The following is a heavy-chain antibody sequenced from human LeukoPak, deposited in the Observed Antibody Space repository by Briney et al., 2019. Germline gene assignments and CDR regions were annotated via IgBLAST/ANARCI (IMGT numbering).Heavy chain of an antibody. J-gene: IGHJ4*02. CDR3: ARDILATSIAAPYY. CDR2: IYGRGGS. D-gene: IGHD6-13*01. Sequence: SETLSLTCTVSGDSISSGSYYWSWIRQPAGKGLEWIGRIYGRGGSNYNPSLKSRVTISIDKSKNQFSLKLSSVTAADTAVYYCARDILATSIAAPYYWGQGTLVTVSS. V-gene: IGHV4-61*02. CDR1: GDSISSGSYY.